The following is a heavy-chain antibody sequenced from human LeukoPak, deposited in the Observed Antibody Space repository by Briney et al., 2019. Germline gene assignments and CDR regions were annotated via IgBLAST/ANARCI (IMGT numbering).Heavy chain of an antibody. CDR2: IYPGDSDT. CDR1: GYSFTSYW. Sequence: AGESLKISCKGSGYSFTSYWIGWVRQMPGKGLEWMGIIYPGDSDTRYSPSFQGQVTISADKSISTAYLQWSSLKASDTAMYYCARQGRSYAYYDSSGRYFDYWGQGTLVTVSS. CDR3: ARQGRSYAYYDSSGRYFDY. J-gene: IGHJ4*02. V-gene: IGHV5-51*01. D-gene: IGHD3-22*01.